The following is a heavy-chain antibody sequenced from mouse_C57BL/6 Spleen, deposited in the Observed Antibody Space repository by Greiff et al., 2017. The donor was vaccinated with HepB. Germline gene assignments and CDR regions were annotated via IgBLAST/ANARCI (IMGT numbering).Heavy chain of an antibody. D-gene: IGHD1-1*02. V-gene: IGHV3-6*01. CDR2: ISYDGSN. CDR3: ARFGGSDWYFDV. Sequence: EVQRVESGPGLVKPSQSLSLTCSVTGYSITSGYYWNWIRQFPGNKLEWMGYISYDGSNNYNPSLKTRISITRDTSKNQFFLKLNSVTTEDTATHYCARFGGSDWYFDVWGTGTTVTVSS. CDR1: GYSITSGYY. J-gene: IGHJ1*03.